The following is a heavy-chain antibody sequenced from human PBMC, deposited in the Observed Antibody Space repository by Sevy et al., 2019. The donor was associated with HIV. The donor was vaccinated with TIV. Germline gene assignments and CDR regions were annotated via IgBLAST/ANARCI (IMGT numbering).Heavy chain of an antibody. Sequence: SDTLSLTCTVSGGSISSGDYYWSRIRQSPGKGLEWIGYIYYSGTTYYNPSLKSRITMSVDTSKNQFSLKLSSVTAADPAVYYCARYCGSTGLHNWFDPWGQGTLVTVSS. J-gene: IGHJ5*02. D-gene: IGHD2-2*01. CDR1: GGSISSGDYY. V-gene: IGHV4-30-4*01. CDR3: ARYCGSTGLHNWFDP. CDR2: IYYSGTT.